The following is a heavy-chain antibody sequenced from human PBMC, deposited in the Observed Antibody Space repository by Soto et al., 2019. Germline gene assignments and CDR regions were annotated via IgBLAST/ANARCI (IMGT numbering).Heavy chain of an antibody. J-gene: IGHJ4*02. CDR3: ARARHKEYYDFWSGYYKTDY. D-gene: IGHD3-3*01. CDR2: INAGNGNT. V-gene: IGHV1-3*01. Sequence: GASVKVSCKASGYTFTSYAMHWVRQAPGQRLEWMGWINAGNGNTKYSQKFQGRVTITRDTSASTAYMELSSLRSEDTAVYYCARARHKEYYDFWSGYYKTDYWGQGTLVTVSS. CDR1: GYTFTSYA.